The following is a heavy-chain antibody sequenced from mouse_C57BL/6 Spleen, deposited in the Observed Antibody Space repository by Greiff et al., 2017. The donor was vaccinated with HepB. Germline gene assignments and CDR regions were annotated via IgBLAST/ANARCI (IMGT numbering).Heavy chain of an antibody. V-gene: IGHV5-17*01. CDR3: ARGTTIVDAWFAY. J-gene: IGHJ3*01. CDR1: GFTFSDYG. CDR2: ISSGSSTI. Sequence: EVHLVESGGGLVKPGGSLKLSCAASGFTFSDYGMHWVRQAPEKGLEWVAYISSGSSTIYYADTVKGRFTISRDNAKNTLFLQMTSLRSEDAAMYYCARGTTIVDAWFAYWGQGTLVTVSA. D-gene: IGHD1-1*01.